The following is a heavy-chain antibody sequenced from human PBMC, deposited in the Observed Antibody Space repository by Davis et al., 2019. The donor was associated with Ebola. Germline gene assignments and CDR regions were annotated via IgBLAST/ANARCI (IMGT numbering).Heavy chain of an antibody. CDR3: AKESHLYYYGMDV. J-gene: IGHJ6*02. Sequence: GESLKISCAASGFTFSSYAMSWVRQAPGKGLEWVSAISGSGGSTYYADSVKGRFTISRDNSKNTLYLQMNSLRAEDTAVYYCAKESHLYYYGMDVWGQGTTVTVS. CDR2: ISGSGGST. V-gene: IGHV3-23*01. CDR1: GFTFSSYA.